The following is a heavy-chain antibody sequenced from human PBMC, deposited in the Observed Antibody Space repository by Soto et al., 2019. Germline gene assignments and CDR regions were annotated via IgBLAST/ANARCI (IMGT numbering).Heavy chain of an antibody. D-gene: IGHD5-12*01. CDR3: AMARYSGYGPSYFDY. Sequence: GASMKVSCKASGGTFSSYTISWVRQAPGQGLEWKGRIIPILGIANYAQKFQGRVTITADKSTSTAYKELSSLRSEDTAVYYCAMARYSGYGPSYFDYWGQGTLVTVSS. V-gene: IGHV1-69*02. CDR2: IIPILGIA. J-gene: IGHJ4*02. CDR1: GGTFSSYT.